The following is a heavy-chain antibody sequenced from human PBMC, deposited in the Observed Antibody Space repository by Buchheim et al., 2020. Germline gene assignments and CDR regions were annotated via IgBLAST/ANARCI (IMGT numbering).Heavy chain of an antibody. V-gene: IGHV3-30*18. CDR3: AKDFRAGPLYYYYMDV. CDR1: GFTFSSYG. CDR2: ISYDGSNK. Sequence: QVQLVESGGGVVQPGRSLGLSCAASGFTFSSYGMHWVRQAPGKGLEWVAVISYDGSNKYYADSVKGRFTISRDNSKNTLSPQMNSLRAEDTAVYYCAKDFRAGPLYYYYMDVWGKGTT. J-gene: IGHJ6*03.